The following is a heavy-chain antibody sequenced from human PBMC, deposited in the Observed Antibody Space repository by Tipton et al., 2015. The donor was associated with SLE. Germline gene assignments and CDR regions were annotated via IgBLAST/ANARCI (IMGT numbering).Heavy chain of an antibody. Sequence: SLRLSCAASGFTFSSYWMSWVRQAPGKGLEWVANIKQDGSEKYYVDSVKGRFTISRDNAKNSLYLQMNSLRAEDTAVYYCARDLDVVVAARFDYWGQGTLVTVSS. CDR1: GFTFSSYW. CDR3: ARDLDVVVAARFDY. D-gene: IGHD2-15*01. J-gene: IGHJ4*02. V-gene: IGHV3-7*01. CDR2: IKQDGSEK.